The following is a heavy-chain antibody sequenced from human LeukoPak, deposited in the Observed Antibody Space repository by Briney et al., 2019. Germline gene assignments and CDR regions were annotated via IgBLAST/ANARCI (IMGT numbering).Heavy chain of an antibody. Sequence: PGGSLRLSCVASGFSFSTYAMSWVRQAPGKGLEWVGRIKPKTDGETTEYAAPVKGRFSISRDDSKNMLYLQMNSLKTEDTAVYYCITPLPYSAQGGQGTLVTVSS. D-gene: IGHD2-21*01. V-gene: IGHV3-15*01. CDR2: IKPKTDGETT. CDR3: ITPLPYSAQ. J-gene: IGHJ4*02. CDR1: GFSFSTYA.